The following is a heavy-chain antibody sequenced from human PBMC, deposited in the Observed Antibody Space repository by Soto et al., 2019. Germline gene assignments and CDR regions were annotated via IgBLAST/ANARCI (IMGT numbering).Heavy chain of an antibody. V-gene: IGHV1-18*01. D-gene: IGHD3-9*01. J-gene: IGHJ6*02. CDR1: GYTFTSYG. CDR2: ISAYNGNT. Sequence: ASVKVSCKASGYTFTSYGISWVRQAPGQGLEWMGWISAYNGNTNYAQKLQGRVTMTTDKSTSTAYMELSSLRSEDTAVYYCARGYDILTGPKKNYYGMEVWGQGTTVTVSS. CDR3: ARGYDILTGPKKNYYGMEV.